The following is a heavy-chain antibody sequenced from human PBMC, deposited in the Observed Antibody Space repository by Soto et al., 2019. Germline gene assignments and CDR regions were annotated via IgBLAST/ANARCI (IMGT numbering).Heavy chain of an antibody. Sequence: QVQLVESGGGVVQPGRSLRLSCAASGFTFSSYGIHWVRQAPGKGLEWVAVISYDGSNKYYADSVKGRFTISRDNSKNTLYLQMNSLRAEDTAVYYCAKDQGGSYLPGGYWGQGTLVTVSS. CDR2: ISYDGSNK. CDR1: GFTFSSYG. J-gene: IGHJ4*02. CDR3: AKDQGGSYLPGGY. V-gene: IGHV3-30*18. D-gene: IGHD1-26*01.